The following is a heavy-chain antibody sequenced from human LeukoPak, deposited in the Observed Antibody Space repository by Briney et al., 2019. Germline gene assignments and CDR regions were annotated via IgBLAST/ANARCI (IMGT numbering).Heavy chain of an antibody. J-gene: IGHJ4*02. Sequence: GGSLRLSCAASGFTFRSYVIHWVRQAPGKGLEWVAVTSSDLNVKLYADSVKGRFTISRDNAKDTLYLQMSSLRAEDTAVYYCARDRGPRTGFMVREAYDYWGQGTLVTVSS. CDR3: ARDRGPRTGFMVREAYDY. D-gene: IGHD3-10*01. CDR2: TSSDLNVK. CDR1: GFTFRSYV. V-gene: IGHV3-30-3*01.